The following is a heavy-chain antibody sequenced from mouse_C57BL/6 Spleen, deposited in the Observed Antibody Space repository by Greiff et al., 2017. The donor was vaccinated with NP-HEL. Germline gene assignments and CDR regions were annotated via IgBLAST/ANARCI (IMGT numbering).Heavy chain of an antibody. CDR3: ARDADDGYFAY. J-gene: IGHJ3*01. V-gene: IGHV5-4*01. Sequence: EVKLMESGGGLVKPGGSLKLSCAASGFTFSSYAMSWVRQTPEKRLEWVATISDGGSYTYYPDNVKGRFTISRDNAKNNLYLQMSHLKSEDTAMYYCARDADDGYFAYWGQGTLGTVSA. D-gene: IGHD2-3*01. CDR1: GFTFSSYA. CDR2: ISDGGSYT.